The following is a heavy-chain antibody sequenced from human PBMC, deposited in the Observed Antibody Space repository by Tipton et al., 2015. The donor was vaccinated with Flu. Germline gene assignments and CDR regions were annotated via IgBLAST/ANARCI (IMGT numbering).Heavy chain of an antibody. Sequence: TLSLTCSVSGDSLRSFYWSWIRQPAGRGLEWIGRISRSGDVAYNPSLSGRVTMSVDTSKNQFSLRLTSVTAADTGVYFCAREGKWYALDSWGQGTPVTVSS. CDR2: ISRSGDV. V-gene: IGHV4-4*07. CDR3: AREGKWYALDS. CDR1: GDSLRSFY. J-gene: IGHJ4*02. D-gene: IGHD2-15*01.